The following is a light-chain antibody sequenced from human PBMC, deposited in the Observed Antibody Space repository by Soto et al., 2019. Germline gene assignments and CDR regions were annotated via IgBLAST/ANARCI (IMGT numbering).Light chain of an antibody. Sequence: QSALTQPASVSGSPGQSITISCTGDSSDVGGYNYVSWYQQHPGKAPKLIIYEVRNRPSGVSNRLSGSKSGNTASLTISGLQADDEADYYCCSYTSSSIRVFGGGTQLTVL. V-gene: IGLV2-14*01. CDR1: SSDVGGYNY. CDR2: EVR. J-gene: IGLJ3*02. CDR3: CSYTSSSIRV.